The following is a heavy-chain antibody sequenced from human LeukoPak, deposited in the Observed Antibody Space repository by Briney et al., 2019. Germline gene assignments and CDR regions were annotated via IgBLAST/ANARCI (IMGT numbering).Heavy chain of an antibody. V-gene: IGHV3-9*03. Sequence: QPGRSLRLSCAASGFTFDDYAMHWVRQAPGEGLEWVSGINWNSGRIAYADSVKGRFTISRDNAKNSLYLQMNSLRAEDMALYYCGKDTDSSAYYRGIDYWGRGTLVTVSS. CDR3: GKDTDSSAYYRGIDY. J-gene: IGHJ4*02. CDR2: INWNSGRI. CDR1: GFTFDDYA. D-gene: IGHD3-22*01.